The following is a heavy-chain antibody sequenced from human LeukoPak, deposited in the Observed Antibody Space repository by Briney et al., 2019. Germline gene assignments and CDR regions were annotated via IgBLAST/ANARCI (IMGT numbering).Heavy chain of an antibody. D-gene: IGHD6-13*01. J-gene: IGHJ4*02. CDR3: ARGSYSSSSALD. CDR2: IIPIFGSA. Sequence: GSSVKVSCKASGGTFSNYAISWVRQAPGQGLEWMRGIIPIFGSANYAQKFQGRVTITTDESTSTAYMELSSLRSEDTAVYYCARGSYSSSSALDWGQGTLVTVSS. V-gene: IGHV1-69*05. CDR1: GGTFSNYA.